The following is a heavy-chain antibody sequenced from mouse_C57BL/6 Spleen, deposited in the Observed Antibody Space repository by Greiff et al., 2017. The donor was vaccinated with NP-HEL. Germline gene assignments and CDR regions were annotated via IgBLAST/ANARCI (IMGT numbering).Heavy chain of an antibody. CDR2: IWRGGST. CDR3: AKDRITTVVEGYFDV. J-gene: IGHJ1*03. Sequence: QVQLQQSGPGLVQPSQSLSITCTVSGFSLTSYGVHWVRQSPGKGLEWLGVIWRGGSTDYNAAFMSRLSITKDNSKSHVFFKMNSLQADDTAIYYCAKDRITTVVEGYFDVWGTGTTVTVSS. CDR1: GFSLTSYG. V-gene: IGHV2-5*01. D-gene: IGHD1-1*01.